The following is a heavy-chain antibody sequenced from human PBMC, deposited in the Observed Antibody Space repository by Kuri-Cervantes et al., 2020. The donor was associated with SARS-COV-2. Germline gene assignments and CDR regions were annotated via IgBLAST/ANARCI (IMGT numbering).Heavy chain of an antibody. CDR1: GDTLTYRL. D-gene: IGHD5-24*01. V-gene: IGHV1-45*01. CDR2: ITPFNGNT. Sequence: SVKVSCKASGDTLTYRLLHWVRQAPGQAPEWMGWITPFNGNTKYAQKFQGRVTITRDRSMNTAYMELNSLRSEDTAMYYCARSGPGAISREDGALDIWGQGTMVTVSS. CDR3: ARSGPGAISREDGALDI. J-gene: IGHJ3*02.